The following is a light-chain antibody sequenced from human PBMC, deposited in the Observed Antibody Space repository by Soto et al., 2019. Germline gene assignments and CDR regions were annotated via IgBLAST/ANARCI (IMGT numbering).Light chain of an antibody. V-gene: IGLV2-14*01. Sequence: QSALPQPASVSGSPGQSITISCTGTNSDVGGYNYVSWYQQHPGKAPKFMIYDVSSRPSGVSDRFSGSKSGNTASLTISGLQAEDEADYYCSSYTTSNTRQIVFGTGTKVTVL. CDR2: DVS. CDR3: SSYTTSNTRQIV. CDR1: NSDVGGYNY. J-gene: IGLJ1*01.